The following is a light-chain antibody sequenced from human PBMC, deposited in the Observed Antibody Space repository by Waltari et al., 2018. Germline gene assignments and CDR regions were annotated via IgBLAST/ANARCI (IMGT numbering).Light chain of an antibody. CDR3: QHLGT. CDR1: QSVSND. J-gene: IGKJ1*01. V-gene: IGKV3-15*01. CDR2: GVS. Sequence: EMVMTQSPAILSVSPGDRATLSCRASQSVSNDLAWFQQKPGQAPRLLIYGVSTRATGLPARFSGSGSGTEFTLTISSLQSEDSAVYYCQHLGTFGQGTKVEIK.